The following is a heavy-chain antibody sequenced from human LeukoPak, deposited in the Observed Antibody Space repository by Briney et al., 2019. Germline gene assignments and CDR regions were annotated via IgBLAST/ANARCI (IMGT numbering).Heavy chain of an antibody. CDR1: GYTFTGYY. D-gene: IGHD3-22*01. CDR3: AREYYYESSDYYVVLSGAFDI. V-gene: IGHV1-2*06. CDR2: INPNSDVT. Sequence: ASMKVSCKASGYTFTGYYMHWVRQAPGQGLEWMGRINPNSDVTNYAQKFQGRVTMTRDTSISTAYMELSSLRSDDTAVYYCAREYYYESSDYYVVLSGAFDIWGQGTMVTVSS. J-gene: IGHJ3*02.